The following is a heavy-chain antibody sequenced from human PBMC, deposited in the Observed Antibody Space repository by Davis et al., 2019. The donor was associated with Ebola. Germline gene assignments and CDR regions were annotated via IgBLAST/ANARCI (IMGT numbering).Heavy chain of an antibody. CDR3: AGAGYSSGWTFDN. V-gene: IGHV4-59*12. CDR2: IYHSGHT. D-gene: IGHD6-19*01. J-gene: IGHJ4*02. Sequence: MPSETLSLTCTVSGGSISNYYWSWIRQPPGKGLEWIGYIYHSGHTDSNPSLKSRVTISVDTSKNQFSLKLNSVTAADTAVYYCAGAGYSSGWTFDNWGQGALVVVSS. CDR1: GGSISNYY.